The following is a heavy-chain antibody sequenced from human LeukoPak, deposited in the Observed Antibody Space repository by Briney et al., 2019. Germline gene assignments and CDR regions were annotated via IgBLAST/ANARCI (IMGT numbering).Heavy chain of an antibody. D-gene: IGHD2-2*01. CDR2: IYYSGST. Sequence: KPSETLSLTCTVSGGSISSYYWSWIRQPPGKGLEWIGYIYYSGSTNYNPSLKSRVTISVDTSKNQFSLKLSSVTAADTAVYYCARHQGRYCSSTSCYAFDIWGHGTMVTVSS. V-gene: IGHV4-59*08. CDR1: GGSISSYY. J-gene: IGHJ3*02. CDR3: ARHQGRYCSSTSCYAFDI.